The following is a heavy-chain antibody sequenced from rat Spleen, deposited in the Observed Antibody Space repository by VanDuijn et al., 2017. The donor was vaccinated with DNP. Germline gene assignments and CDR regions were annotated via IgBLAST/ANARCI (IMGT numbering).Heavy chain of an antibody. J-gene: IGHJ1*01. CDR1: GFTFNKYW. V-gene: IGHV5-31*01. CDR3: ARRGITYYWYFDF. CDR2: ITSSGGST. D-gene: IGHD1-4*01. Sequence: EVQLVESGGDLVQPGRSLKLSCVASGFTFNKYWMAWIRQVPGRGLEWVASITSSGGSTYYPDSVKGRCTISRDNAKSTLYLQMDSLRSEDTATYYCARRGITYYWYFDFWGPGTMVTVSS.